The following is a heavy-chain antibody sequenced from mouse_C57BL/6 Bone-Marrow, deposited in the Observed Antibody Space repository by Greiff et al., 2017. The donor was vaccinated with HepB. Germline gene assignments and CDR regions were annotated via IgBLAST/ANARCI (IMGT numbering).Heavy chain of an antibody. J-gene: IGHJ2*01. V-gene: IGHV1-26*01. D-gene: IGHD4-1*01. CDR1: GYTFTDYY. CDR2: INPNNGGT. CDR3: AREGAGTVPFDY. Sequence: EVQLQQSGPELVKPGASVKISCEASGYTFTDYYMNWVKQSHGKSLEWIGDINPNNGGTSYNQKFKGKATLTVDKSSSTAYMELRSLTSEDSAVYYCAREGAGTVPFDYWGQGTTLTVSS.